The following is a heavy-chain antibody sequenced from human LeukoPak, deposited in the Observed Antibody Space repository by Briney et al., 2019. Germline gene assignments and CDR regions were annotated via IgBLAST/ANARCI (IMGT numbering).Heavy chain of an antibody. CDR2: IYWDEDK. J-gene: IGHJ4*02. D-gene: IGHD1-26*01. V-gene: IGHV2-5*02. CDR1: GSSLYTSGVG. Sequence: SGPTLVKPTQTLTLTCTFSGSSLYTSGVGVGWVRQPPGTALEYLALIYWDEDKRYSPSLKNRLAIIKDTSRSQVVLIMTSVDPEDTATYYCAHRRAHPGMWDGGYFDYWGQGALVTVSA. CDR3: AHRRAHPGMWDGGYFDY.